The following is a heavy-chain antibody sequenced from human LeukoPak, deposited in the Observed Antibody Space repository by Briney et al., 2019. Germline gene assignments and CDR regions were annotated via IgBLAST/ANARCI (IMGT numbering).Heavy chain of an antibody. CDR1: GGSVSSGSYY. CDR3: AKGVRDYYDSSGYPSYYFDY. J-gene: IGHJ4*02. CDR2: ISGSGGST. V-gene: IGHV3-23*01. D-gene: IGHD3-22*01. Sequence: ETLSLTCTVSGGSVSSGSYYWSWVRQAPGKGLEWVSAISGSGGSTYYADSVKGRFTISRDNSKNTLYLQMNSPRAEDTAVYYCAKGVRDYYDSSGYPSYYFDYWGQGTLVTVSS.